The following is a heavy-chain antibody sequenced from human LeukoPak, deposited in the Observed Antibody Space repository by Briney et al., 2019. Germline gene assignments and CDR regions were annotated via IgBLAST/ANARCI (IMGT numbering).Heavy chain of an antibody. Sequence: PGGSLRLSCVVSGFTFSSHEMNWVRQALGKGLEWVSYISSSGSTIYYADSVKGRFTISRDNAKNSLYLQLNSLRAEDTAVYYCARDTYYYDNWGQGTLVTVSS. V-gene: IGHV3-48*03. J-gene: IGHJ4*02. CDR1: GFTFSSHE. D-gene: IGHD3-16*01. CDR3: ARDTYYYDN. CDR2: ISSSGSTI.